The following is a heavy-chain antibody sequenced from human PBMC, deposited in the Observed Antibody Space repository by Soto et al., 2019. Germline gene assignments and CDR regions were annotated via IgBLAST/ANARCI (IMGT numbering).Heavy chain of an antibody. V-gene: IGHV3-53*01. CDR2: IHSDVTT. Sequence: GGSLRLSCAASGFSVSSNSMSWVRQAPGKGLEWVSVIHSDVTTYYADSVKGRFIISRDNSKDTLYLQMNRLRAEDTAVYYCARELSGSWYNWFDPWGQGTLVTVSS. J-gene: IGHJ5*02. CDR1: GFSVSSNS. D-gene: IGHD5-12*01. CDR3: ARELSGSWYNWFDP.